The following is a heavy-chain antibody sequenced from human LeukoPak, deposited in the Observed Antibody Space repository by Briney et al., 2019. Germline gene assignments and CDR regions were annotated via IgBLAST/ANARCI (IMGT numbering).Heavy chain of an antibody. Sequence: PGGSLRLSCAASGFTFSNYEMNWVRQAPGKGLEWVSYISSGGTTIYYADSVKGRFTISRDDAKNSLYLQTNSLRAEDTAVYYCARDHSTSWTNWFDPWGQGALVTVSS. J-gene: IGHJ5*02. CDR2: ISSGGTTI. CDR3: ARDHSTSWTNWFDP. V-gene: IGHV3-48*03. D-gene: IGHD2-2*01. CDR1: GFTFSNYE.